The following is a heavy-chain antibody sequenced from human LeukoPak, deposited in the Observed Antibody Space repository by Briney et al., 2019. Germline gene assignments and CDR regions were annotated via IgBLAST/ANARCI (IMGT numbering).Heavy chain of an antibody. Sequence: GGSLRLSCAASGFTFSSYWMHWVRQAPGKGLVWVSRINSDGGSTSYADSVKGRFTISRDNAKNTLYLQMNSLRAEDTAVYYCARVDGYCSSTSCHAGWFDPWGQGTPVTVSS. CDR2: INSDGGST. J-gene: IGHJ5*02. V-gene: IGHV3-74*01. D-gene: IGHD2-2*03. CDR1: GFTFSSYW. CDR3: ARVDGYCSSTSCHAGWFDP.